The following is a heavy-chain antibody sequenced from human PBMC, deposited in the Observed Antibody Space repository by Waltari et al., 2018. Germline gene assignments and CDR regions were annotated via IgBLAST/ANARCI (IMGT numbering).Heavy chain of an antibody. CDR2: IVPNVGTA. V-gene: IGHV1-69*12. D-gene: IGHD6-19*01. J-gene: IGHJ5*02. CDR1: GGTFSSYA. CDR3: ARVGGSGWYQDWFDP. Sequence: QVQLVQSGAEVKKPGSSVKVSCKASGGTFSSYAISWVRQAPGQGLEWRGGIVPNVGTANYGQKCQGGVTITADESTSTAYMELSSLRSEDTAVYYCARVGGSGWYQDWFDPWGQGTLVTVSS.